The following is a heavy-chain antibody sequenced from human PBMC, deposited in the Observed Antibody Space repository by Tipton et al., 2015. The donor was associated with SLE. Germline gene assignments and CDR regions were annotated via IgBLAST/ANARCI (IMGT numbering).Heavy chain of an antibody. J-gene: IGHJ4*02. CDR2: IYTSGST. CDR1: GGSISSSSYY. D-gene: IGHD6-13*01. CDR3: ARVKGIAAAGTSPYYFDY. V-gene: IGHV4-61*02. Sequence: TLSLTCTVSGGSISSSSYYWSWIRQPAGKGLEWIGRIYTSGSTNYNPSLKSRVTISVDTSKNQFSLKLSSVTAADTAVYYCARVKGIAAAGTSPYYFDYLGQGTLVTVSS.